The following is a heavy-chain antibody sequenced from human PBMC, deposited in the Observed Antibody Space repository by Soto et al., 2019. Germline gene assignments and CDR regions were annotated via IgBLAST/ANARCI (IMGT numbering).Heavy chain of an antibody. D-gene: IGHD2-2*01. CDR1: GGSFSGYY. Sequence: SETLSLTCAVYGGSFSGYYWSWIRQPPGKGLEWIGEINHSGSTNYNPSLKSRVTISVDTSKNQFSLKLSSVTAADTAVYYCARGPCSSTSCYARYYYYGMDVWGQGTTVTV. J-gene: IGHJ6*02. V-gene: IGHV4-34*01. CDR2: INHSGST. CDR3: ARGPCSSTSCYARYYYYGMDV.